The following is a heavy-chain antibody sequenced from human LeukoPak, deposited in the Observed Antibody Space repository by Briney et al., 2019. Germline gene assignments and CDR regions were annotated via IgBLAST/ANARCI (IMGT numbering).Heavy chain of an antibody. V-gene: IGHV5-51*01. Sequence: GESLQISCQGSGSTFTSYWIGWVRQMPGKGLEWMGTIYPGDSDTRYSPSFEGQVTISADKSISTAYLQWSSLKASDTAMYYCARHGEDNYGYAYWGQGTLVTVSS. CDR1: GSTFTSYW. CDR3: ARHGEDNYGYAY. D-gene: IGHD5-18*01. CDR2: IYPGDSDT. J-gene: IGHJ4*02.